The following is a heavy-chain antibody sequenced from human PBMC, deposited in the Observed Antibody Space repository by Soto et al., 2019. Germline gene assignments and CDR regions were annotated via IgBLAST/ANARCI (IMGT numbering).Heavy chain of an antibody. J-gene: IGHJ6*02. Sequence: PSETLSLTCTVSGGSISSSSYYWCWIRQPPGKGLEWIGSIYYSGSTYYNPSLKSRVTISVDTSKNQFSLKLSSVTAADTAVYGCARHERVLNCNHGGMDVWGQGTTVTVSS. D-gene: IGHD1-1*01. CDR3: ARHERVLNCNHGGMDV. CDR1: GGSISSSSYY. CDR2: IYYSGST. V-gene: IGHV4-39*01.